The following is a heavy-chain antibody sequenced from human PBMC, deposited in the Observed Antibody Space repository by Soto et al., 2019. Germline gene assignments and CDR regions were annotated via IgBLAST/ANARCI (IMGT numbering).Heavy chain of an antibody. V-gene: IGHV3-48*03. CDR1: GFTFSSDD. CDR2: ISSSGRNK. D-gene: IGHD3-10*01. CDR3: ARESTLPESEGDAFDV. Sequence: EVQLLVSGGGVIQPGGSLRLSCAASGFTFSSDDMNWVRQAPGKGLEWISYISSSGRNKYYADSVRGRFTVSRDNAKNCLYLQMNSLRAEDTAVYYCARESTLPESEGDAFDVWGQGTMVTVSS. J-gene: IGHJ3*01.